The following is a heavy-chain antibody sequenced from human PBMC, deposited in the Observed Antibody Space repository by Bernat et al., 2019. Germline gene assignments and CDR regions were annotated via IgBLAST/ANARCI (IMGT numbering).Heavy chain of an antibody. J-gene: IGHJ3*02. V-gene: IGHV3-30*03. CDR1: GFTFSSYG. CDR3: ARVFGADYGDYLDAFDI. Sequence: QVQLVESGGGVVQPGRSLRLSCAASGFTFSSYGMHWVRQAPGKGLEWVAVISYDGSNKYYADSVKGRFTISRDNSKNTLYLQMNSLRAEDTAVYYCARVFGADYGDYLDAFDIWGQGTMVTVSS. CDR2: ISYDGSNK. D-gene: IGHD4-17*01.